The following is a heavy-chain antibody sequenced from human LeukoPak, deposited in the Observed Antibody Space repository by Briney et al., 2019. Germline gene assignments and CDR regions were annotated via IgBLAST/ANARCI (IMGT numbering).Heavy chain of an antibody. Sequence: GGSLRLFCSASGVTFRDYPIHWVRQAPGEGLQYVSAISSAGGTTYYADSVRGRFTISRDNSKNTLYLQMSSLRAEDTALYYCVKVGDSGYGEYYQHWGQGTLVTVSS. D-gene: IGHD5-12*01. CDR1: GVTFRDYP. CDR3: VKVGDSGYGEYYQH. CDR2: ISSAGGTT. J-gene: IGHJ1*01. V-gene: IGHV3-64D*06.